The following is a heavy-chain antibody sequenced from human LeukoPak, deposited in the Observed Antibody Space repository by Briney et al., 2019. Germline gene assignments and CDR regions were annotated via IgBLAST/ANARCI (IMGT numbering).Heavy chain of an antibody. V-gene: IGHV1-46*01. CDR1: GYTFTSYY. D-gene: IGHD6-6*01. CDR3: ARGMRIAARGPNAFDI. Sequence: GASVKVSCTASGYTFTSYYMHWVRQAPGQGLEWMGIINPSGGSTSYAQKFQGRVTMTRDMSTSTVYMELSSLRSEDTAVYYCARGMRIAARGPNAFDIWGQGTMVTVSS. J-gene: IGHJ3*02. CDR2: INPSGGST.